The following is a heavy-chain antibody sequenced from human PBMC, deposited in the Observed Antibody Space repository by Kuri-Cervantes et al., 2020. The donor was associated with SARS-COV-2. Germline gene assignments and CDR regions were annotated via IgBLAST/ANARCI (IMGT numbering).Heavy chain of an antibody. CDR1: GGSFSGYY. CDR2: INHSGST. CDR3: QLVVTAIDFDY. Sequence: SETLSLTCAVYGGSFSGYYWSWIRQPPGKGLEWTGEINHSGSTNYNPSLKSRVTISVDTSKNQFSLKLSSVTAADTAVYYCQLVVTAIDFDYWGQGTLVTVSS. D-gene: IGHD2-21*02. V-gene: IGHV4-34*01. J-gene: IGHJ4*02.